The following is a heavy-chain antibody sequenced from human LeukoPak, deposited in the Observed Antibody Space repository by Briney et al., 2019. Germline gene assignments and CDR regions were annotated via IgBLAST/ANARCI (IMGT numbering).Heavy chain of an antibody. Sequence: PGGSLRLSCAASGFTFSSYNMKWVRQPPGKGLEWIGEINHSGSTNYNPSLKSRVTISVDTSKNQFSLKLSSVTAADTAVYYCARGSGPYFDYWGQGTLVTVSS. V-gene: IGHV4-34*01. D-gene: IGHD7-27*01. CDR1: GFTFSSYN. CDR2: INHSGST. J-gene: IGHJ4*02. CDR3: ARGSGPYFDY.